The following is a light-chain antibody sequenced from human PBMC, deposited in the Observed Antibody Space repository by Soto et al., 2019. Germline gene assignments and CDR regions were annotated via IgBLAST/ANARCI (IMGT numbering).Light chain of an antibody. CDR2: GAT. V-gene: IGKV3-20*01. CDR1: QSVDSNY. CDR3: QQYGTPRSVT. J-gene: IGKJ5*01. Sequence: EVVFTESPSTLTLYHGEAATLSCRASQSVDSNYLAWYQQKAGQTPRLIIYGATGRADGIPHRFSGSGFGTDFTLTISKVEPEDFAVYYCQQYGTPRSVTFGQGRLLEV.